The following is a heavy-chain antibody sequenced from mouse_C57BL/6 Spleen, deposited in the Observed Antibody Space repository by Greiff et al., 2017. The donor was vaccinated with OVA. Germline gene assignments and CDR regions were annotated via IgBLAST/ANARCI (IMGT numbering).Heavy chain of an antibody. J-gene: IGHJ2*01. CDR1: GFTFSSYA. V-gene: IGHV5-4*01. CDR3: ARGEYAYYFDY. Sequence: VQLKQSGGGLVKPGGSLKLSCAASGFTFSSYAMSWVRQTPEKRLEWVATISDGGSYTYYPDNVKGRFTISRDNAKNNLYLQMSHLKSEDTAMYYCARGEYAYYFDYWGQGTTLTVSS. D-gene: IGHD5-2*01. CDR2: ISDGGSYT.